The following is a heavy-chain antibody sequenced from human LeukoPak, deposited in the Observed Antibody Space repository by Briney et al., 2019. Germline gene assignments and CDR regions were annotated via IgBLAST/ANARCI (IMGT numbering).Heavy chain of an antibody. CDR1: GFTFSSYA. J-gene: IGHJ4*02. V-gene: IGHV3-30-3*01. CDR2: ISYDGSNK. Sequence: GGSLRLSCAASGFTFSSYAMHWVRQAPGKELGWVAVISYDGSNKYYADSVKGRFTISRDNSKNTLYLQMNSLRAEDTAVYYCARARYSNGGFDYWGQGTLVTVSS. D-gene: IGHD4-11*01. CDR3: ARARYSNGGFDY.